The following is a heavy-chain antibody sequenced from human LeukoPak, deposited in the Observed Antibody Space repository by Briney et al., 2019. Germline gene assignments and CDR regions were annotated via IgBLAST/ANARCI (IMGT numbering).Heavy chain of an antibody. CDR2: INQGGGET. Sequence: GGSLGLSCVASGFTLSGFWMSWVRQAPGKGLEWVAAINQGGGETYYVDSVKGRFTISRDTAKNSPYLQKNSLRAEYTGVYYCARNGDNGWLWGQGTPVTVSS. V-gene: IGHV3-7*01. CDR1: GFTLSGFW. CDR3: ARNGDNGWL. J-gene: IGHJ4*03. D-gene: IGHD6-19*01.